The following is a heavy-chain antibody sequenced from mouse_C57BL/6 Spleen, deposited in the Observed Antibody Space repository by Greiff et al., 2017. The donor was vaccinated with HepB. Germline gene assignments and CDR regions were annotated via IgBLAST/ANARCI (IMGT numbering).Heavy chain of an antibody. CDR2: IYPGSGNT. Sequence: QVQLKESGAELVRPGASVKLSCKASGYTFTDYYINWVKQRPGQGLEWIARIYPGSGNTYYNEKFKGKATLTAEKSSSTAYMQLSSLTSEDSAVYFCARGDYYGNYAMDYWGQGTSVTVSS. J-gene: IGHJ4*01. CDR3: ARGDYYGNYAMDY. CDR1: GYTFTDYY. D-gene: IGHD1-1*01. V-gene: IGHV1-76*01.